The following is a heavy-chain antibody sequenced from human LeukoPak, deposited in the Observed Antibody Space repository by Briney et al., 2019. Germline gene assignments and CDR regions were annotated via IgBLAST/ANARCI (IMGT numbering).Heavy chain of an antibody. D-gene: IGHD3-10*01. CDR3: ARDHYYGSGSYVPWFDP. J-gene: IGHJ5*02. CDR2: ISYDGSNK. CDR1: GFTFSSYA. V-gene: IGHV3-30*04. Sequence: GGSRRLSCAASGFTFSSYAMHWVRQAPGKGLEWVAVISYDGSNKYYADSVKGRFTISRDNSKNTLYLQMNSLRAEDTAVYYCARDHYYGSGSYVPWFDPWGQGTLVTVSS.